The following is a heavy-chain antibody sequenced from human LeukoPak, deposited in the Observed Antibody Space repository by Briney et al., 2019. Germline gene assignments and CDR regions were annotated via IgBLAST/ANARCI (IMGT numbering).Heavy chain of an antibody. CDR3: AIIEGYCSSTSCRDYYYMDV. CDR1: GYTFTGYY. CDR2: INPNSGGT. J-gene: IGHJ6*03. D-gene: IGHD2-2*01. Sequence: ASVKVSCKASGYTFTGYYMHWVRQAPGQGLEWMGWINPNSGGTNYAQKFQGRVTMTRATSISTAYMELSRLRSDDTAVYYCAIIEGYCSSTSCRDYYYMDVWGKGTTVTVSS. V-gene: IGHV1-2*02.